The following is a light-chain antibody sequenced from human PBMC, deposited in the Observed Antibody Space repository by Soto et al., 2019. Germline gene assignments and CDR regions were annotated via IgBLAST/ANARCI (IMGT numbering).Light chain of an antibody. J-gene: IGKJ4*01. Sequence: DLQMTQSPSSVSASVGDRVTITCRASQGVGTCLAWFQQKPGEAPRLLIYTASTLHSGVPSRFSGSGSGTDFTLTITSLQPEDFATYYCQQGDSFPLTFGGGTKVEIK. CDR3: QQGDSFPLT. CDR2: TAS. V-gene: IGKV1-12*01. CDR1: QGVGTC.